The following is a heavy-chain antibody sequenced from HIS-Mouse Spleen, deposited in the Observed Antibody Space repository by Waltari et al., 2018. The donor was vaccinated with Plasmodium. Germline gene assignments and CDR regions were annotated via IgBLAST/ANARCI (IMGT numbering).Heavy chain of an antibody. D-gene: IGHD6-13*01. Sequence: EVQLVESGGGLVPPGGSLRAYCASSGFTFIRYWISWVRQAQGKGLEWVANIKQDGSEKYYVDSVKGRFTISRDNAKNSLYLQMNSLRAEDTAVYYCASSWYWYFDLWGRGTLVTVSS. J-gene: IGHJ2*01. CDR2: IKQDGSEK. V-gene: IGHV3-7*01. CDR1: GFTFIRYW. CDR3: ASSWYWYFDL.